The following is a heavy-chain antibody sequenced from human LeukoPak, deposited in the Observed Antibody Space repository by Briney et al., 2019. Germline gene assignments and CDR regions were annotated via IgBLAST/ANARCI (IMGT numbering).Heavy chain of an antibody. CDR1: GESVSSTGAS. CDR3: VRGNYNFDY. Sequence: SQTLSLTGAISGESVSSTGASWNWIRQSPSRGLEWLGRTYYRSKWYYEYALSVQSRIIVAPDTSKNQFSLQLNSVTPEDTAVYYCVRGNYNFDYWGQGSLVTVSS. D-gene: IGHD5-24*01. CDR2: TYYRSKWYY. J-gene: IGHJ4*02. V-gene: IGHV6-1*01.